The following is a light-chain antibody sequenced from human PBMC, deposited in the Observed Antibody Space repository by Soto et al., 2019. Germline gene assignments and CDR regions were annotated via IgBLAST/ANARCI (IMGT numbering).Light chain of an antibody. CDR2: AAS. CDR1: QGIRND. V-gene: IGKV1-6*01. CDR3: LQDYNYPWT. Sequence: AIQMTQSPSSLPASVGDRVTITCRASQGIRNDLGWYQQKPGKAPNLLIYAASSLQSGVPSRFSGSGSGTDFTLTNSSLQPEYFATYYCLQDYNYPWTFGQGTKVEI. J-gene: IGKJ1*01.